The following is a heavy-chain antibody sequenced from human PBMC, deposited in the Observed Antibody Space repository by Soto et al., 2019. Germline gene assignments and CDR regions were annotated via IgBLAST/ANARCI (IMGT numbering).Heavy chain of an antibody. Sequence: QVQLVQSGAEEKKPGSSVKVSCKASGGTFSSYNISWVRQAPGQGREWMGRLIPILGIANYAQKFQARVTIHADKSTSTAYMELSRLRSEDTAVYYFARVKGQWEDQVWGQGALVTVAS. J-gene: IGHJ4*02. CDR1: GGTFSSYN. D-gene: IGHD1-26*01. CDR2: LIPILGIA. V-gene: IGHV1-69*02. CDR3: ARVKGQWEDQV.